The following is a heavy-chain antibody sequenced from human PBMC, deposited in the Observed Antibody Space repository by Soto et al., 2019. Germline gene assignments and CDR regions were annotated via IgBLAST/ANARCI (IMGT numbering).Heavy chain of an antibody. CDR2: IFDSGRT. D-gene: IGHD3-22*01. CDR1: GVSISSYF. Sequence: QVQLQESGPGLVKPSEALSLTCTVSGVSISSYFWSWIRQSPGKGLEWIGNIFDSGRTNYNPSLKSRVTISLDTSKNQFSLRLSSVTAADTAVYYCARDQVFLRNYYDSSGYPGASDIWGQGTMVTVSS. V-gene: IGHV4-59*01. CDR3: ARDQVFLRNYYDSSGYPGASDI. J-gene: IGHJ3*02.